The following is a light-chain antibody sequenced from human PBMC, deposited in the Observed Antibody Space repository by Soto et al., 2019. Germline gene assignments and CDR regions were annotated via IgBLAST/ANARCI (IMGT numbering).Light chain of an antibody. J-gene: IGLJ1*01. CDR1: SNDVGGYNY. Sequence: QSVLTQPPSASGSPGQSVTISCTGSSNDVGGYNYVSWYQQHPGKAPKLMIYHVTYRPSGVSNRYSGSKSGNSASLTISGLQADDEADYYCCSLTTSHTYVFGSGTKVNVL. CDR3: CSLTTSHTYV. V-gene: IGLV2-14*03. CDR2: HVT.